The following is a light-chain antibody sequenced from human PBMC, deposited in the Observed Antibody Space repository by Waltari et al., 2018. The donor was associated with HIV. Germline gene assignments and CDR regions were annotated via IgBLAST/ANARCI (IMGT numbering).Light chain of an antibody. CDR1: QSVSNNF. CDR2: AAS. Sequence: ELVLTQSPGTMSLSPGERATLPCRASQSVSNNFLTWYQQRPGQAPRLVIYAASSRATGIPDRFRGSGSGTDFTLTIDKVEPEDFAVYYCQQYGSSPITFGQGTRLEIK. J-gene: IGKJ5*01. CDR3: QQYGSSPIT. V-gene: IGKV3-20*01.